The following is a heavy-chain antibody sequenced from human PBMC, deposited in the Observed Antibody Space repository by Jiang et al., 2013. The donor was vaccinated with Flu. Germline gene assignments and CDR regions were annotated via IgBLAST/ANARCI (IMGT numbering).Heavy chain of an antibody. CDR3: ASLIAVADHYYYYGMDV. Sequence: SGYTFTSYAMNWVRQAPGQGLEWMGWINTNTGNPTYAQGFTGRFVFSLDTSVSTAYLQISSLKAEDTAVYYCASLIAVADHYYYYGMDVWGQGTTVTVSS. D-gene: IGHD6-19*01. J-gene: IGHJ6*02. CDR1: GYTFTSYA. V-gene: IGHV7-4-1*02. CDR2: INTNTGNP.